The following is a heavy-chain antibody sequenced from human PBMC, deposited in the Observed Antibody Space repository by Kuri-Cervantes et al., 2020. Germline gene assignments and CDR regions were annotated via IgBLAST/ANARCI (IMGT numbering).Heavy chain of an antibody. CDR1: GFTFSNYN. CDR3: AKLWLWFGETNDY. V-gene: IGHV3-30*18. J-gene: IGHJ4*02. Sequence: GESLKISCAASGFTFSNYNMNWVRQAPGKGLEWVAVISYDGSNKYYADSVKGRFTISRDNSKNTLYLQMNSLRAEDTAVYYCAKLWLWFGETNDYWGQGTLVTVSS. D-gene: IGHD3-10*01. CDR2: ISYDGSNK.